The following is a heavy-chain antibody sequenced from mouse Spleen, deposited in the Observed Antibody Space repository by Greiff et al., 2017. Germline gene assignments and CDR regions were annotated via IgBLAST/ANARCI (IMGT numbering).Heavy chain of an antibody. D-gene: IGHD2-10*01. J-gene: IGHJ2*01. Sequence: EVMLVESGGGLVKLGGSLKLSCAASGFTFSSYAMSWVRQTPEKRLEWVATISSGGGNTYYPDSVKGRFTISRDNAKNTLYLQMSSLKSEDTAMYYCARHGLPFDYWGQGTTLTVSS. CDR1: GFTFSSYA. V-gene: IGHV5-9*01. CDR2: ISSGGGNT. CDR3: ARHGLPFDY.